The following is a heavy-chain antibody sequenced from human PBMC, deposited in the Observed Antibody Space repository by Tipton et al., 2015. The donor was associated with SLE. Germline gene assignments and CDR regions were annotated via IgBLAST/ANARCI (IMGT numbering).Heavy chain of an antibody. Sequence: TLSLTCTVSGYSISSGYFWGWIRQPPGKGLEWIGSLYHSGRTYYNPSLKSLFTISVDTSKNQFSLKLSSVTAADTAVYYCARVRRGADFWSGNDGFDIWGQGTMVTVSA. J-gene: IGHJ3*02. V-gene: IGHV4-38-2*02. CDR1: GYSISSGYF. CDR3: ARVRRGADFWSGNDGFDI. D-gene: IGHD3-3*01. CDR2: LYHSGRT.